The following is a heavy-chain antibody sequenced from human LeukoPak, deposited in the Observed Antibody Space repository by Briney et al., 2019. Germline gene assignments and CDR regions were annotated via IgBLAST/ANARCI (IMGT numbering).Heavy chain of an antibody. D-gene: IGHD5-24*01. CDR3: ARDLSRDGCNR. J-gene: IGHJ5*02. Sequence: SETLSLTCTVSGYSVSSGYYWGWIRQPPGKGLEWIGSIYHSGSTYYNPSLKSRVTISLDTSKNQFSLKLSSVTAADTAMYYCARDLSRDGCNRWGQGTLVTVSS. V-gene: IGHV4-38-2*02. CDR2: IYHSGST. CDR1: GYSVSSGYY.